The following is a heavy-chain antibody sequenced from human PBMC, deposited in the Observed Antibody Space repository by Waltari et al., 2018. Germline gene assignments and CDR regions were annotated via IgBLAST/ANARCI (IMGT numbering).Heavy chain of an antibody. CDR2: ISSSGPTI. V-gene: IGHV3-48*03. CDR1: GFSLSVYG. Sequence: EVQLVESGGGLVQPGGSLRLSCAASGFSLSVYGMSWVRQAPGKGLEWLSFISSSGPTIHYADSVKGRFTVSRDNTKNSLSLQMNSLRAEDTAVYYCARVWGVTTSDFWGQGTLVTVSS. CDR3: ARVWGVTTSDF. J-gene: IGHJ4*02. D-gene: IGHD4-17*01.